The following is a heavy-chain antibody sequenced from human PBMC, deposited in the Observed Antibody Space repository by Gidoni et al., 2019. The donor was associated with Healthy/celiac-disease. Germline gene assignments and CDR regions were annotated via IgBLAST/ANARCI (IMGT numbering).Heavy chain of an antibody. CDR2: IYYSGST. D-gene: IGHD3-3*01. Sequence: QLQLQESGPGLVKPSETLSLTFTVSGGSIRSSSYYWGWIRQPPGKGLEWIGSIYYSGSTYYNPSLKSRVTISVDTSKNQFSLKLSAVTAADTAVYYCARHKITIFGVVRRTNWFDPWGQGTLVTVSS. CDR1: GGSIRSSSYY. CDR3: ARHKITIFGVVRRTNWFDP. J-gene: IGHJ5*02. V-gene: IGHV4-39*01.